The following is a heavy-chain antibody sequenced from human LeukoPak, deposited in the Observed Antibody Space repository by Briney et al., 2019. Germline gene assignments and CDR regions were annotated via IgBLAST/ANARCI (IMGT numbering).Heavy chain of an antibody. CDR3: ARGYSGYDIGY. CDR2: ISSSGSTI. Sequence: GGSLRLSCAASGFTFSSYEMNWVRQAPGKGLEWVSYISSSGSTIYYADSVKGRFTISRDNAKNSLYLQMNSLRAEGTAVYYCARGYSGYDIGYWGQGTLVTVSS. D-gene: IGHD5-12*01. J-gene: IGHJ4*02. CDR1: GFTFSSYE. V-gene: IGHV3-48*03.